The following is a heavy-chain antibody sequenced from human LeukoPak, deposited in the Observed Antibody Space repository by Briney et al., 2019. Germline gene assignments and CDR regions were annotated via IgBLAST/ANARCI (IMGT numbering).Heavy chain of an antibody. V-gene: IGHV4-59*12. Sequence: PSETLSLTCTVSGGSISSYYWSWIRQPPGKGLEWIGYIYYSGSTNYNPSLKSRVTISVDTSKNQFSLKLSSVTAADTAVYYCAREGLLWFGTPDYWGQGTLVTVSS. CDR3: AREGLLWFGTPDY. D-gene: IGHD3-10*01. CDR2: IYYSGST. J-gene: IGHJ4*02. CDR1: GGSISSYY.